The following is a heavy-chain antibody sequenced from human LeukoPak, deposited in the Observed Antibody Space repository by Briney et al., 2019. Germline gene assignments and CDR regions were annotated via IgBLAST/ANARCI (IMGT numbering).Heavy chain of an antibody. CDR1: GFTFSSYA. J-gene: IGHJ1*01. D-gene: IGHD1-26*01. CDR3: ARDIGSGSYYGYFQH. Sequence: GGSLRLSCAASGFTFSSYAMHWVRQAPGKGLEGGAVISYDGSNKYYADSVKGRFTISRDNSKNTLYLQMNSLRAEDTAVYYCARDIGSGSYYGYFQHWGQGTLVTVSS. V-gene: IGHV3-30*04. CDR2: ISYDGSNK.